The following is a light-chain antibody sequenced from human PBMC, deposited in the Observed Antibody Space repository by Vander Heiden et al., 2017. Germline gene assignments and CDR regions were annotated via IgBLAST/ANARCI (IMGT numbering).Light chain of an antibody. J-gene: IGKJ5*01. CDR1: QSVSSY. CDR2: DAS. Sequence: EIVLTQSPATLSLSPGERAPLSCRAIQSVSSYLAGYQQKPGQAPRLLIYDASNRATGIPARFSGSGSGTDFTLTISSLEPEDLAVYYCQQRSNWPITFGQGTRLEIK. V-gene: IGKV3-11*01. CDR3: QQRSNWPIT.